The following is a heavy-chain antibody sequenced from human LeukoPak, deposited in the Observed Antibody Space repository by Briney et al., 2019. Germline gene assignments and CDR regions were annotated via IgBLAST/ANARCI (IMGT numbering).Heavy chain of an antibody. Sequence: KPSETLSLTCTVSGGSISSYYWSWIRQPAGKGLEWIGRIYTSGSTNYNPSLKSRVTMSVDTSKNQFSLKLSSVTAADTAVYYCARGPMASYYGSGIDAFDIWGQGTMVTVSS. D-gene: IGHD3-10*01. V-gene: IGHV4-4*07. J-gene: IGHJ3*02. CDR3: ARGPMASYYGSGIDAFDI. CDR2: IYTSGST. CDR1: GGSISSYY.